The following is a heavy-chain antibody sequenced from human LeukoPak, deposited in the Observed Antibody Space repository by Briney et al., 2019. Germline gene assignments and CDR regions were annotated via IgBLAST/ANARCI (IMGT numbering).Heavy chain of an antibody. CDR1: GYTFTGYY. Sequence: ASVKVSCKATGYTFTGYYMHWVRQAPGQGLEWMGLINPNSGGTNYEQKFQGRLTITRDNSISTAYKELIRLKSEDTAVYCRARGEVGATGFTEVYYYYGMDVWGQGTTVTVSS. D-gene: IGHD1-26*01. CDR2: INPNSGGT. V-gene: IGHV1-2*02. J-gene: IGHJ6*02. CDR3: ARGEVGATGFTEVYYYYGMDV.